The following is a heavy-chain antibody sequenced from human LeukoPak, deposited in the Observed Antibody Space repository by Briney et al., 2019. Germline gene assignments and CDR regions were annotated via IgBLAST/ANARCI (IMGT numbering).Heavy chain of an antibody. CDR1: GFTFSSYG. D-gene: IGHD1-26*01. J-gene: IGHJ4*02. V-gene: IGHV3-48*01. CDR2: ISGRSSTI. CDR3: ARDRIKSGSYYFDY. Sequence: QPGGSLRLSCAASGFTFSSYGMNWVRQAPGKGLEWVSYISGRSSTIYYADSVKGRFTISRDNAKNSMYLQMNSLRAEDTAVYYCARDRIKSGSYYFDYWGQGTLVTVSS.